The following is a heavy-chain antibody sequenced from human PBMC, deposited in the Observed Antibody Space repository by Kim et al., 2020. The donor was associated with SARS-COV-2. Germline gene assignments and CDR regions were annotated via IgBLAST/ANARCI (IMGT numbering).Heavy chain of an antibody. D-gene: IGHD6-19*01. CDR1: GDRISSIITT. CDR2: TLYRSKWAT. CDR3: AREADWAGTDH. Sequence: SQTLSLTCAISGDRISSIITTWNWIRQSPSRGLEWLGRTLYRSKWATDYTPSVKSRITINPDTSKNQFSLQLRSVTPEDTAIYYCAREADWAGTDHWGPGTLVTVSS. V-gene: IGHV6-1*01. J-gene: IGHJ5*02.